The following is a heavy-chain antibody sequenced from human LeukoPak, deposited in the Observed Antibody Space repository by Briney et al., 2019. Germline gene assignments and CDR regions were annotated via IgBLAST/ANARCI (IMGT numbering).Heavy chain of an antibody. V-gene: IGHV4-59*01. D-gene: IGHD3-3*01. CDR1: GGSISSYY. J-gene: IGHJ3*02. Sequence: PSQTLSLTCTVSGGSISSYYWSWIRQPPERGLEWIGYIYYSGSTNYNPSLKSRATISVDTSKNQFSRTLSSVTAADTAVYYCAREGLRFLEWASDAFDIWGQGTMVTVSS. CDR3: AREGLRFLEWASDAFDI. CDR2: IYYSGST.